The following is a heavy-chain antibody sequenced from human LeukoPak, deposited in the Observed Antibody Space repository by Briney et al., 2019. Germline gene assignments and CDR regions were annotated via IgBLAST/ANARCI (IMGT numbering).Heavy chain of an antibody. Sequence: GGSLRLSCAASGFTFSSYGMSWVRQAPGKGLEWVSAISGSGGSTYYADSVKGRFTISRDNSKNTLYLQMNSLSAEDSAVYYCAKLCSRLTNYYFDYWGQGTLVTVSS. D-gene: IGHD6-13*01. CDR2: ISGSGGST. CDR1: GFTFSSYG. V-gene: IGHV3-23*01. CDR3: AKLCSRLTNYYFDY. J-gene: IGHJ4*02.